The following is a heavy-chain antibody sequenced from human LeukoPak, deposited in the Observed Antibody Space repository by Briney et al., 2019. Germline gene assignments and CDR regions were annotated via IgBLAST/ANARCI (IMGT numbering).Heavy chain of an antibody. Sequence: SETLSLTCTVSGGSISSYYWSWIRQPPGKGLEWIGYIYYSGSTNYNPSLKSRVTISVDTSKNQFSLKLSSVTAADTAVYYCARGVGGYYYFACDCWGQGTLVTVSS. CDR3: ARGVGGYYYFACDC. CDR1: GGSISSYY. J-gene: IGHJ4*02. V-gene: IGHV4-59*01. D-gene: IGHD3-22*01. CDR2: IYYSGST.